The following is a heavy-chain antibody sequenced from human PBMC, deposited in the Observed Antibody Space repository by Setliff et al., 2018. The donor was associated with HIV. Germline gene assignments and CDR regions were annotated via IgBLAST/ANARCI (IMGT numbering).Heavy chain of an antibody. CDR2: IIPIHGIV. Sequence: GASVKVSCKASGGTFSTYVINWARQAPGQGLEWMGGIIPIHGIVNYAQRFQGRVTITAAESTSTGYMELSSLRSEDTAVYYCARGWSEGTTVVQVEYFHHWGQGTLVTVSS. V-gene: IGHV1-69*10. CDR3: ARGWSEGTTVVQVEYFHH. D-gene: IGHD3-10*01. CDR1: GGTFSTYV. J-gene: IGHJ1*01.